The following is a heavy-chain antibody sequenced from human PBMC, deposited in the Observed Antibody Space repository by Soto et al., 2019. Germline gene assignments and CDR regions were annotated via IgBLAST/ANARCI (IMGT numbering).Heavy chain of an antibody. V-gene: IGHV4-31*03. CDR2: IYYSGST. CDR1: GVSISSGGYY. J-gene: IGHJ3*02. CDR3: ARERSDHAFDI. Sequence: PSETLSLTCTVSGVSISSGGYYWSWIRQHPGKGLEWIGYIYYSGSTYYNPSLKSRVTISVDTSKDQFSLKLSSVTAADTAVYYCARERSDHAFDIWGQGTMVTVSS.